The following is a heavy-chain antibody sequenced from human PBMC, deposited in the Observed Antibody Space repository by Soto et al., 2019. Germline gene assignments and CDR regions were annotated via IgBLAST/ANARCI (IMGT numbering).Heavy chain of an antibody. CDR2: VIPIIRVT. J-gene: IGHJ4*02. CDR1: GDTFNSYL. D-gene: IGHD3-16*01. V-gene: IGHV1-69*17. Sequence: QVQLVQSGAEVKRPGSSVKVSCESSGDTFNSYLISWVRQAPGQGLEWMGGVIPIIRVTHYAQKFQGRVTISAFSSTGPAYMELTNLGFEAPAFYSFARESMGPQGADYWGQGPLVTVSS. CDR3: ARESMGPQGADY.